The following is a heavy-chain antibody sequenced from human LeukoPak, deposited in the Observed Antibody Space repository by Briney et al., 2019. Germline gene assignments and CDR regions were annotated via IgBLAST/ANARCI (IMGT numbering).Heavy chain of an antibody. CDR2: ISDYNGNT. CDR1: GYTFSNYG. V-gene: IGHV1-18*01. J-gene: IGHJ4*02. CDR3: ARVVVGRAAAEY. Sequence: ASVKVSCKASGYTFSNYGISWVRQAPGQGLEWMGWISDYNGNTNFAQKLQGRVTMTTDTSTSTDYMELRSLRSDDTAVYYCARVVVGRAAAEYWGQGTLVTVS. D-gene: IGHD6-13*01.